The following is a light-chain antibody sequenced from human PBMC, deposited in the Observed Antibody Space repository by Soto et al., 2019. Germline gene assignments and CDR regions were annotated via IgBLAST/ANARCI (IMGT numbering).Light chain of an antibody. V-gene: IGKV3-20*01. J-gene: IGKJ1*01. CDR3: QQYGSSPWT. CDR1: QSISSIY. CDR2: GAS. Sequence: IVLTQSPGTLSLSPGERATLSCRASQSISSIYLAWYQQKPGQAPRLLIYGASSRATGIPDRFSGSGSGTDFTLTISRLEPEDFAVYYCQQYGSSPWTFGQGTK.